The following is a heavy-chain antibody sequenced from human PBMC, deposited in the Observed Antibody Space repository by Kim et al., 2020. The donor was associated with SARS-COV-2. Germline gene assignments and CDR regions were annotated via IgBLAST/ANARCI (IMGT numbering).Heavy chain of an antibody. CDR2: MNPNSGNT. D-gene: IGHD6-13*01. J-gene: IGHJ5*02. CDR3: ARGPTYSSSWLGSGRKYNWFDP. CDR1: GYTFTSYD. Sequence: ASVKVSCKASGYTFTSYDINWVRQATGQGLEWMGWMNPNSGNTGYAQKFQGRVTMTRNTSISTAYMELSSLRSEDTAVYYCARGPTYSSSWLGSGRKYNWFDPWGQGTLVTVSS. V-gene: IGHV1-8*01.